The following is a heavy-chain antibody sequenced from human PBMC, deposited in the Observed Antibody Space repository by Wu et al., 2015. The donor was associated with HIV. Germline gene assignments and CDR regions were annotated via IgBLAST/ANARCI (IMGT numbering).Heavy chain of an antibody. CDR2: INPYSGAR. Sequence: QVQLVQSGAEVKKPGASVKVSCKASGYTFTDFYFHWVRQAPGQGLEWVGWINPYSGARDYAQKFQDRVTMTLATSIRTTYMELSGLTSDDTATYYCARGYQPRSPVIDSXLGRRFDPLGPGNPGQSSPQ. D-gene: IGHD3-9*01. CDR3: ARGYQPRSPVIDSXLGRRFDP. CDR1: GYTFTDFY. J-gene: IGHJ5*02. V-gene: IGHV1-2*02.